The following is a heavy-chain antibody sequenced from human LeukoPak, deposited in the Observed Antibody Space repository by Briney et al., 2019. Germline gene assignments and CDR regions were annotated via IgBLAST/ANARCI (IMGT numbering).Heavy chain of an antibody. CDR3: ARSTVITYGPFDY. V-gene: IGHV3-30-3*01. CDR2: ISYDGSNK. J-gene: IGHJ4*02. D-gene: IGHD4-11*01. CDR1: EFTFNRYW. Sequence: GGSLRLSCAASEFTFNRYWMSWVRQAPGKGLEWVAVISYDGSNKYYADSVKGRFTISRDNSKNTLCLQMNSLRAEDTAVYYCARSTVITYGPFDYWGQGTLVTVSS.